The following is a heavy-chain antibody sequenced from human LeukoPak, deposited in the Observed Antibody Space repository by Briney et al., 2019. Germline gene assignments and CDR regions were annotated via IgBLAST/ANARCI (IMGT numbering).Heavy chain of an antibody. CDR3: ARRYYDRSGYYFDY. CDR2: INSDGRSP. D-gene: IGHD3-22*01. Sequence: GGSLRLSCAASGFTFSSYWMHWVRQAPGKGLVWVSRINSDGRSPTYVDSVKGRFTISRDNAKNSLYLQMNSLRAEDTSVYYYARRYYDRSGYYFDYWGQGTLVTVSS. J-gene: IGHJ4*02. CDR1: GFTFSSYW. V-gene: IGHV3-74*01.